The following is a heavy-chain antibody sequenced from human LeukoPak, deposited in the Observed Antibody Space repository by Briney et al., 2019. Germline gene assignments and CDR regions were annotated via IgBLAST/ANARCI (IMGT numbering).Heavy chain of an antibody. CDR3: ARASPRYSSSWYIAY. CDR2: IKQDGSEK. D-gene: IGHD6-13*01. Sequence: GGSLRLSCEASGFTFNNEWMSWLRQAPGKGLEWVANIKQDGSEKYYVDSVKGRFTISRDNAKNSLYLQMNSLRAEDTAVYYCARASPRYSSSWYIAYWGQGTLVTSPQ. CDR1: GFTFNNEW. V-gene: IGHV3-7*01. J-gene: IGHJ4*02.